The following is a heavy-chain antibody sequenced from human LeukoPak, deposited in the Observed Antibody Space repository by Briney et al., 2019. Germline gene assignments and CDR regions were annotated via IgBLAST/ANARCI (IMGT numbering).Heavy chain of an antibody. D-gene: IGHD2-21*02. V-gene: IGHV3-66*01. CDR2: IYSGGST. Sequence: GRSLRLSCAASGFTVSTNYMSWVRQAPGKGLEWVSVIYSGGSTYYADSVKGRFTISRDKSKNTLYLQLNSLRAEDTAFYYCARGLVTSFFDYWGQGTLVTVSS. CDR3: ARGLVTSFFDY. J-gene: IGHJ4*02. CDR1: GFTVSTNY.